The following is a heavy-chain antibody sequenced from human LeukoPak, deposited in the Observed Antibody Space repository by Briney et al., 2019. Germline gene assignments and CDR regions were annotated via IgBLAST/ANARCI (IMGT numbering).Heavy chain of an antibody. Sequence: SETLSLTCTVSGGSISSSTYYWGWIRQPPGKGLEWIGSIYYTGHTNYNPSLKSRVTISVDTSKSQFSLKLTSVTAADTAVYYCARGGGSGRGNWFDPWGQGSLVIVSS. J-gene: IGHJ5*02. CDR3: ARGGGSGRGNWFDP. CDR1: GGSISSSTYY. CDR2: IYYTGHT. D-gene: IGHD3-10*01. V-gene: IGHV4-39*07.